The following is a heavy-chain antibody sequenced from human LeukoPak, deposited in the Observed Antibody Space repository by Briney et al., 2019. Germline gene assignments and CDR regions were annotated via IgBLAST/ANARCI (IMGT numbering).Heavy chain of an antibody. CDR1: GGSITSGGYY. V-gene: IGHV4-31*03. D-gene: IGHD1-7*01. J-gene: IGHJ4*02. CDR2: IYKTGST. Sequence: SSQTLSLTCTVSGGSITSGGYYWSWIRQRPGKGLEWIGYIYKTGSTYYNPSLKSRVTMSVDTSRNQFSLKLNSVTAADTAVYYCARQRGTTPYYFDNWGQGTLVTVSS. CDR3: ARQRGTTPYYFDN.